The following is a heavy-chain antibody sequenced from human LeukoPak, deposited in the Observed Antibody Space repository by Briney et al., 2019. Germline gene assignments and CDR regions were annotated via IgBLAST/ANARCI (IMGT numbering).Heavy chain of an antibody. J-gene: IGHJ3*02. Sequence: GGSLRLSCAASGFTFKSFSMNWVRQAPGKGLEWVSYIRNDGKSIYYADSVKGRFTISRDNAKNSLYLQMNSLRAEDTAVYYCAKDRGYHYDSSGYYRMDAFDIWGQGTMVTVSS. D-gene: IGHD3-22*01. CDR2: IRNDGKSI. V-gene: IGHV3-48*04. CDR1: GFTFKSFS. CDR3: AKDRGYHYDSSGYYRMDAFDI.